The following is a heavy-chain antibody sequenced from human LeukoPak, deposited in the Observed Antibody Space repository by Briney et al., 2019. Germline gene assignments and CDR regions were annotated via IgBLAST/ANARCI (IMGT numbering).Heavy chain of an antibody. J-gene: IGHJ4*02. Sequence: SETLSLTCTVSGGSISSDNYFWGWIRQPPGKGLEWIGSIYYSGGTYYNPSLKSRVTMSVDTSKNQFSLNVSSVTAADTAVYHCARQGLMSPRKHLWLSSFDYWGRGTLFTVSS. V-gene: IGHV4-39*01. CDR2: IYYSGGT. CDR1: GGSISSDNYF. D-gene: IGHD5-18*01. CDR3: ARQGLMSPRKHLWLSSFDY.